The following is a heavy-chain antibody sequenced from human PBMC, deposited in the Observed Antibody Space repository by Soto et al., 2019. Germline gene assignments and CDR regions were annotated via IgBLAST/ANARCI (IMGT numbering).Heavy chain of an antibody. D-gene: IGHD3-22*01. CDR3: ARGDTSDYSTATPADY. CDR1: GYSFANYW. J-gene: IGHJ4*02. CDR2: IYPSDSDT. Sequence: PGESLKISCSGSGYSFANYWIGWVRQMPGEGLEWMGIIYPSDSDTRYSPSFQGQVTISADKSISTAFLQWSSLKASDTAMYFCARGDTSDYSTATPADYWGQGTLVTVSS. V-gene: IGHV5-51*01.